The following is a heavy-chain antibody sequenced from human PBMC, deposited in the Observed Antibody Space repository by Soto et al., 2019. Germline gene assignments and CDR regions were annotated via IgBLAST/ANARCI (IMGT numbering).Heavy chain of an antibody. J-gene: IGHJ5*02. V-gene: IGHV4-30-4*02. CDR2: IYYSGST. CDR1: GGSISSGDYY. D-gene: IGHD3-3*01. Sequence: SETLSLTCTVSGGSISSGDYYWSWIRQPPGKGLEWIGYIYYSGSTYYNPSLKSRVTISVDTSKKQFSLKLSSVTAADTAVYYCARDKVMGGEYSAFWSGYDTSGQGALVTASS. CDR3: ARDKVMGGEYSAFWSGYDT.